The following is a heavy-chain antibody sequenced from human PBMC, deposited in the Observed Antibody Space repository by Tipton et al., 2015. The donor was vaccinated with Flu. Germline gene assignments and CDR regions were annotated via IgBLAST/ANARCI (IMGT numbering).Heavy chain of an antibody. D-gene: IGHD6-13*01. CDR2: ISSSGSTI. CDR1: GFTFSDYY. V-gene: IGHV3-11*04. CDR3: ARDRSSWFYYYYGMDV. Sequence: GSLRLSCAASGFTFSDYYMSWIRQAPGKGLEWVLYISSSGSTIYYADSVKGRFTISRDNAKNSLYLKMNSLRAEDTVVYYCARDRSSWFYYYYGMDVWGQGTTVTVSS. J-gene: IGHJ6*02.